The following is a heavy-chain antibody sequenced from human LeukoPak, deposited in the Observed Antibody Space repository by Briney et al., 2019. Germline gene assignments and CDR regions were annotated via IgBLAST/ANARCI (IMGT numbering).Heavy chain of an antibody. V-gene: IGHV3-30*14. J-gene: IGHJ6*03. CDR3: ARQAASRHYYHLYMDV. Sequence: GRSLRLSCAASGFTFSRHPMHWVRQAPGKGLEWVALISNDELSRLYVDSVRGRFTISRDTSKSTLYLQMNSLRPEDTAVYYCARQAASRHYYHLYMDVWGKGTTVIVSS. CDR2: ISNDELSR. CDR1: GFTFSRHP.